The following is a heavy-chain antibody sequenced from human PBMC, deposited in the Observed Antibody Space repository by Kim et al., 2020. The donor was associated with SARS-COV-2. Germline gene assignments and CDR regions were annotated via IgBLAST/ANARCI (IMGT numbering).Heavy chain of an antibody. CDR1: GYTLTELS. V-gene: IGHV1-24*01. D-gene: IGHD2-15*01. Sequence: ASVKVSCKVSGYTLTELSMHWVRQAPGKGLEWMGGFDPEDGETIYAQNFQGRVTMTEDTSTDTAYMELSSLRSEDTAVYSCATGRVAGPPAWFDPWGQGTLVTVSS. CDR2: FDPEDGET. CDR3: ATGRVAGPPAWFDP. J-gene: IGHJ5*02.